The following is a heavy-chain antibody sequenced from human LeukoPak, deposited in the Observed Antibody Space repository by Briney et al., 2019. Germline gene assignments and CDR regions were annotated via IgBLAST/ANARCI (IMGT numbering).Heavy chain of an antibody. J-gene: IGHJ4*02. V-gene: IGHV1-8*01. CDR3: ATGIVGATVFDY. CDR1: GYTFTSYD. D-gene: IGHD1-26*01. CDR2: MSPNSGNT. Sequence: ASVKVSCKASGYTFTSYDIHWVRQATGQGLEWMGWMSPNSGNTGSAQKFQGRVTMTRNTAINTAYMELSSLRSEDTAVYYCATGIVGATVFDYWGQGTLVTVSS.